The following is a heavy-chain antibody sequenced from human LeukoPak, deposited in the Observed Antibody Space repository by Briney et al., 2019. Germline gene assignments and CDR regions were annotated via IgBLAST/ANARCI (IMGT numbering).Heavy chain of an antibody. J-gene: IGHJ3*02. CDR3: AKNRSPGSAPHAFDI. Sequence: GGSLEISCQGSGYSFTNNWIGWVRQMPGKGLEWMGIIFPGDSDTRYSPSFQGQVTISTDKSISTAYLQWGSLKASDTAMYYCAKNRSPGSAPHAFDIWGQGTLVTVSS. D-gene: IGHD1-14*01. CDR2: IFPGDSDT. V-gene: IGHV5-51*01. CDR1: GYSFTNNW.